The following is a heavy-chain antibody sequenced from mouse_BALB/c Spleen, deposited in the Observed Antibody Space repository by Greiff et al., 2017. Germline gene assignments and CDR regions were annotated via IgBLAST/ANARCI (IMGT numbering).Heavy chain of an antibody. CDR3: ARRDDGPFAY. CDR1: GFTFSSYG. J-gene: IGHJ3*01. CDR2: ISSGGSYT. D-gene: IGHD2-3*01. Sequence: DVQLVESGGDLVKPGGSLKLSCAASGFTFSSYGMSWVRQTPDKRLEWVATISSGGSYTYYPDSVKGRFTISRDNAKNTLYLQMSSLKSEDTAMYYCARRDDGPFAYWGQGTLVTVSA. V-gene: IGHV5-6*01.